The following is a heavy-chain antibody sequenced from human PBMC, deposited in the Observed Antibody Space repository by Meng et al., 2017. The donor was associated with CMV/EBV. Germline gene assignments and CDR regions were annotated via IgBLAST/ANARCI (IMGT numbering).Heavy chain of an antibody. Sequence: GYTFTSYYMHWVRQAPGQGLEWMGIINPSGGSTSYAQKFQGRVTMTRDTSTSTVYMELSSLRSEDTALYYCARAGQEYSSSWYGFDYWGQGTLVTVSS. CDR3: ARAGQEYSSSWYGFDY. J-gene: IGHJ4*02. CDR1: GYTFTSYY. CDR2: INPSGGST. D-gene: IGHD6-13*01. V-gene: IGHV1-46*01.